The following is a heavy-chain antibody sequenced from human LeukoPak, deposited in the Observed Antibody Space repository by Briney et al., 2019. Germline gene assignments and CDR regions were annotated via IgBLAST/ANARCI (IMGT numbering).Heavy chain of an antibody. CDR3: ARDHYYDSSGYLFDY. D-gene: IGHD3-22*01. Sequence: GASVKVSCTASGYSFTGYYMHWVRQAPGPGLEWMGCINPNSGGTNYAQKFQGRVTMTRDTSISTAYMELSRLRSDDTAVYYCARDHYYDSSGYLFDYWGQGTLVTVSS. J-gene: IGHJ4*02. V-gene: IGHV1-2*02. CDR2: INPNSGGT. CDR1: GYSFTGYY.